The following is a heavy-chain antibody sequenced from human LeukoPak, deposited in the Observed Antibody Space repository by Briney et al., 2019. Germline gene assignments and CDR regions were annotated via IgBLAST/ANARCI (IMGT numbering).Heavy chain of an antibody. V-gene: IGHV4-59*01. CDR1: GDSLNTYY. CDR3: AINYYDTGAFDI. CDR2: IYYSGHT. D-gene: IGHD3-22*01. Sequence: SETLSLTCAVSGDSLNTYYWNWIRQTPGKGLEWIGYIYYSGHTDYNPSLKSRVTISVDTSKNQFSLSLRSVTAADTAVYYCAINYYDTGAFDIWGQGTMVTVSS. J-gene: IGHJ3*02.